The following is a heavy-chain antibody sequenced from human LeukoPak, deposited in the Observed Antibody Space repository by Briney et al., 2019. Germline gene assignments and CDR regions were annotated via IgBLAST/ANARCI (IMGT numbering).Heavy chain of an antibody. D-gene: IGHD2-21*02. J-gene: IGHJ3*02. CDR2: ISSSSSYI. CDR3: ARGPYCGGDCNDAFDI. V-gene: IGHV3-21*01. CDR1: GFTFSSYS. Sequence: GGSLRLSCAASGFTFSSYSMNWVRQAPGKGLEWVSSISSSSSYIYYADSVKGRFTISRDNAKNSLYLQMNSLRAEDTAVYYCARGPYCGGDCNDAFDIWGQGTMVTVSS.